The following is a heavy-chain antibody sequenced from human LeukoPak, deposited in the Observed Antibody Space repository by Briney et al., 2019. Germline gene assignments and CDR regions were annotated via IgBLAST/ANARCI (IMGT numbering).Heavy chain of an antibody. D-gene: IGHD6-13*01. V-gene: IGHV3-30*18. CDR1: GFPFSSYG. J-gene: IGHJ6*02. CDR3: AKDSSSSNYYYGLDV. CDR2: ISYDGANK. Sequence: GRSLRLSCASSGFPFSSYGMHWVRQAPGKGLEWVSFISYDGANKYYADSVKGRFTISRDNSKNTLYLQMNSVRGDDTGMYFCAKDSSSSNYYYGLDVWGQGTTVTVSS.